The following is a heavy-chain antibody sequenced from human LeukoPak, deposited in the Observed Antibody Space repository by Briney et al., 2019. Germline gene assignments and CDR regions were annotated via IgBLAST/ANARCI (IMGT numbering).Heavy chain of an antibody. J-gene: IGHJ3*02. V-gene: IGHV4-34*01. CDR3: ARPRARGAFDI. D-gene: IGHD4/OR15-4a*01. Sequence: SETLSLTCAVYGGSFSGYYWSWIRQPPGKGLEWIGEINHSGSTYYNPSLKSRVTISVDTSKSQFSLKLSSVTAADTAVYYCARPRARGAFDIWGQGTMVTVSS. CDR2: INHSGST. CDR1: GGSFSGYY.